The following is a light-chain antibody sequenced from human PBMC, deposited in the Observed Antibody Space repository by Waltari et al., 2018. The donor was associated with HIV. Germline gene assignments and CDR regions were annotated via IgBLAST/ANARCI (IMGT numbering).Light chain of an antibody. V-gene: IGLV1-47*01. CDR1: NSNIEGNN. Sequence: QSVLTQPPPASATPGQRLTISCSGGNSNIEGNNVYWYQQPPGTAPKVFIYRNSQRPSGVPDRFSGSKSGTSASLIISGLRSGDETDYYCASWDDSLNAFVFGTGTKVTVL. CDR3: ASWDDSLNAFV. CDR2: RNS. J-gene: IGLJ1*01.